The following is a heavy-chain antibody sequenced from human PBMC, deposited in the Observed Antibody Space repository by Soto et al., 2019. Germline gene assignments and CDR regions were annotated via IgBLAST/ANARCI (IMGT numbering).Heavy chain of an antibody. CDR3: ARLGIAGAGPNGGGLDV. CDR1: GFTFSTYT. CDR2: ISTSSRST. J-gene: IGHJ6*02. Sequence: EVQLVESGGGLVQPGGSLRLSCAASGFTFSTYTMNWVRQAPGKGLEWLSYISTSSRSTFYADSVKGRFTISRDNAKNQLYWKMKSLRDEDTAVNYCARLGIAGAGPNGGGLDVWAKGPRSSSP. V-gene: IGHV3-48*02. D-gene: IGHD6-19*01.